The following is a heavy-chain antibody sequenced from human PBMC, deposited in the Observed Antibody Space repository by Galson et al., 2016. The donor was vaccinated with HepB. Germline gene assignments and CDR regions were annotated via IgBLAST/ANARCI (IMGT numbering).Heavy chain of an antibody. V-gene: IGHV5-10-1*01. D-gene: IGHD1-26*01. CDR3: AGLSLGGSYLDY. CDR2: IDPSDSFT. Sequence: QSGAEVKKPGESLRISCKGSGYSFTNYWINWVRQMPGKGLEYMGRIDPSDSFTHYSPSFQGQVTISADNSISTAYLQWRSLKASDTAMYYCAGLSLGGSYLDYWGQGTLVTVSS. CDR1: GYSFTNYW. J-gene: IGHJ4*02.